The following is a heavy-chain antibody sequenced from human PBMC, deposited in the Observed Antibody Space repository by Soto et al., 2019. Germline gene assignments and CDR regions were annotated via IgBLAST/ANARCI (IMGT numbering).Heavy chain of an antibody. CDR3: ARLSYYDSSGYYLGTFDY. V-gene: IGHV4-59*08. J-gene: IGHJ4*02. CDR2: IYYSGST. Sequence: SETPSLTCTVSVGSISSYYWSWIRQPPGKGLEWIGYIYYSGSTNYNPSLKSRVTISVDTSKNQFSLKLSSVTAADTAVYYCARLSYYDSSGYYLGTFDYWGQGTLVTVSS. CDR1: VGSISSYY. D-gene: IGHD3-22*01.